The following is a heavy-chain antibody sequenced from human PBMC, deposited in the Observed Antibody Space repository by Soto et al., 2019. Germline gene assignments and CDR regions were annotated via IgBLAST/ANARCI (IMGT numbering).Heavy chain of an antibody. Sequence: ASVKVSCKASGYTFTSYAMHWVRQAPGQRLEWMGWINAGNGKTKYSQKFQGRVTITRDTSASTAYMELSSLRSEDTAVYYCARDNRGWAFDIWGQGTMVTVSS. J-gene: IGHJ3*02. CDR2: INAGNGKT. D-gene: IGHD2-15*01. CDR1: GYTFTSYA. CDR3: ARDNRGWAFDI. V-gene: IGHV1-3*01.